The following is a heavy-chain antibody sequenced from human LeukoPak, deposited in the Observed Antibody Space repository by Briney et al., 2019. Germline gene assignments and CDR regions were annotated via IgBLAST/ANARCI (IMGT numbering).Heavy chain of an antibody. CDR2: MNPNSGNT. J-gene: IGHJ4*02. V-gene: IGHV1-8*01. CDR1: GYTFTSYD. Sequence: ASVKVSCKASGYTFTSYDINWVRQATGQGLEWMGWMNPNSGNTGYAQKFQGRVTMTRNTSISTAYMELSSLRSEDTAVYCRRLVAAAGTNYFDYWGQGTLVTVSS. D-gene: IGHD6-13*01. CDR3: RLVAAAGTNYFDY.